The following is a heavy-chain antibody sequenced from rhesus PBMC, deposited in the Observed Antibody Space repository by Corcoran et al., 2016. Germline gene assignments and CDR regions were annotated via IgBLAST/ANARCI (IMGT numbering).Heavy chain of an antibody. CDR1: GFAFTASGNG. D-gene: IGHD1-44*01. CDR2: IYWNDNK. Sequence: QVTLKESGPALVKATQTLTLPCTFSGFAFTASGNGEGWIRQPPRKALEWLANIYWNDNKYYSTSLKRRLTISRDTSKNQIFLTMTDMDPLDTATYYCARVMGLYWYFELWGPGTPVTISS. CDR3: ARVMGLYWYFEL. V-gene: IGHV2-95*01. J-gene: IGHJ2*01.